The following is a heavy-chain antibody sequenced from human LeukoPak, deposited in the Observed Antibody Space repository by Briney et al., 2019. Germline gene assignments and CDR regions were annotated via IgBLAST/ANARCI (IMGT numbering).Heavy chain of an antibody. J-gene: IGHJ4*02. Sequence: ASVKVSCKASGYTFTSYGISWVRQAPGQGLEWMGWISAYNGNTNYAQKLQGRATMTTDTSTSTAYMELRSLRSDDTAVYYCARDLGYYGPKKAFDYWGQGTLVTVSS. CDR2: ISAYNGNT. D-gene: IGHD4-17*01. CDR1: GYTFTSYG. V-gene: IGHV1-18*01. CDR3: ARDLGYYGPKKAFDY.